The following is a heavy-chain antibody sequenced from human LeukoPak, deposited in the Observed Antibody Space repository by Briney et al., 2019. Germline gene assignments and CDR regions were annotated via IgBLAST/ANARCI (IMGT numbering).Heavy chain of an antibody. Sequence: GASVKVSCKASGYTFTSYGISWVRQAPGQRLEWMGWINAGNGNTKYSQKFQGRVTITRDTSASTAYMELSSLRSEDTSVYYCAARTTAFDYWGQGTLVTVSS. D-gene: IGHD1-1*01. CDR2: INAGNGNT. V-gene: IGHV1-3*01. CDR1: GYTFTSYG. J-gene: IGHJ4*02. CDR3: AARTTAFDY.